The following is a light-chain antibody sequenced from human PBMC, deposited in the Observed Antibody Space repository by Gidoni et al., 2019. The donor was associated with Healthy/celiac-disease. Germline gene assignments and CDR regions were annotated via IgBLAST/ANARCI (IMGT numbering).Light chain of an antibody. CDR2: GAS. CDR1: QSVSSSY. CDR3: QQYGSSPRT. J-gene: IGKJ1*01. Sequence: DIVLTQSPGTLSLSPGERATLSCRASQSVSSSYLAWYQQQPGQAPRLLIYGASSRATGVPDMVSGSGSGTDFTLTISRLEPEDFAVYYCQQYGSSPRTFGQGTKVEIK. V-gene: IGKV3-20*01.